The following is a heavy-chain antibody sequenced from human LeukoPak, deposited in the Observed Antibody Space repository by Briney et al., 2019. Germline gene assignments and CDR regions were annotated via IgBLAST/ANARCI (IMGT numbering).Heavy chain of an antibody. Sequence: ASVKVSCKVSGYTLTELSIHWVRQAPGKGLAWVGVFDPEDGETIYAQKFQGRVTMTEDTSTDTAYMELSSLRSEDTAVYYCATDQKKWTTRYNYWGQGTLVTVSS. CDR2: FDPEDGET. V-gene: IGHV1-24*01. CDR1: GYTLTELS. CDR3: ATDQKKWTTRYNY. J-gene: IGHJ4*02. D-gene: IGHD3-9*01.